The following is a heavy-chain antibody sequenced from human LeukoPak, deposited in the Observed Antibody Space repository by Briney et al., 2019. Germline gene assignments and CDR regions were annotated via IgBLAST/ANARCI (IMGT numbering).Heavy chain of an antibody. Sequence: GGSLRLSCAASGFTFRNHRMHWVRQTPGKGLVWVSRISSDGSSTTYADSVKGRFTISRDNAKNTLYLQMNNLRAEDTAMYYCARDQRVTGRPDIDYWGQGTLVIVSS. CDR2: ISSDGSST. V-gene: IGHV3-74*03. D-gene: IGHD6-6*01. CDR3: ARDQRVTGRPDIDY. J-gene: IGHJ4*02. CDR1: GFTFRNHR.